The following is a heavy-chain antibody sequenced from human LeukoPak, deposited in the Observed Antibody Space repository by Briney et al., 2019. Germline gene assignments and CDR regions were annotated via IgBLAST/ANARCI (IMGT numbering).Heavy chain of an antibody. D-gene: IGHD3-22*01. CDR3: ASPKYYYDSSDETGAFDI. CDR1: GGSISSNHW. Sequence: KTSETLSLTCAVSGGSISSNHWWSWVRQPPGKGLEWIGEIYHSGSTNYNPSLKSRVTISVDKSKNQFSLKLSSVTAADTAVYYCASPKYYYDSSDETGAFDIWGQGTMVTVSS. J-gene: IGHJ3*02. V-gene: IGHV4-4*02. CDR2: IYHSGST.